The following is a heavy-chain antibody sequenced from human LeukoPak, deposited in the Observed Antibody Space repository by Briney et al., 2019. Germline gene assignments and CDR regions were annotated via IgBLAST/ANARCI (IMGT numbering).Heavy chain of an antibody. CDR2: IYYSGST. Sequence: SETLSLTCTVSGGSISSGGYYWSWIRQHPGKGLEWIGYIYYSGSTYYNPSLKSRVTISVDTSKNQFSLKLSSVTAADTAVYYCARVFRDYYGMDVWGQGTTVTVSS. D-gene: IGHD3-3*01. CDR1: GGSISSGGYY. J-gene: IGHJ6*02. CDR3: ARVFRDYYGMDV. V-gene: IGHV4-31*03.